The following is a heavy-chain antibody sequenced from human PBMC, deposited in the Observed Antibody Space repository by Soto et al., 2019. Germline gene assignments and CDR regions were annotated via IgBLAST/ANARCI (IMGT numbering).Heavy chain of an antibody. CDR2: INHSGST. V-gene: IGHV4-34*01. J-gene: IGHJ4*02. D-gene: IGHD2-2*01. Sequence: QVQLQQWGAGLLKPSETLSLTCAVYGGSFSGYYWSWIRQPPGKGLEWIGEINHSGSTNYNPSLKSRVTISVDTSKNQFSLKLSSVTAAYTAVYYCARGWAVVVPSVFDYWGQGTLVTVSS. CDR1: GGSFSGYY. CDR3: ARGWAVVVPSVFDY.